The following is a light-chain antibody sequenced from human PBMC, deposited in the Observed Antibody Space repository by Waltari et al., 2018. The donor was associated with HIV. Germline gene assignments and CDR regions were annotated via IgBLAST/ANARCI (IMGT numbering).Light chain of an antibody. Sequence: DIQMTQSPSSLSASLGDRVTITRRASQNIRNLLNWYQMKPGKAPKLLIRAASSLPSGVSSRFTRSGAVTDFTLSISSLQRQDFASYSCLQSYSTPPTFGGETKVEIK. V-gene: IGKV1-39*01. CDR3: LQSYSTPPT. CDR1: QNIRNL. J-gene: IGKJ4*01. CDR2: AAS.